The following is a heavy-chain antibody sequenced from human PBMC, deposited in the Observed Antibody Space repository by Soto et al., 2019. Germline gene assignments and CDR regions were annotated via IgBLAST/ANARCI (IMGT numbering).Heavy chain of an antibody. Sequence: PGGSLRLSCAASGFTFSSYGMHWVRQAPGKGLEWVAVISYDGSNKYYADSVKGRFTISRDNSKNTLYLQMNSLRAEDTAVYYCAKDPGPGGCSGGSCYTFDYWGQGTLVTVSS. CDR3: AKDPGPGGCSGGSCYTFDY. CDR1: GFTFSSYG. V-gene: IGHV3-30*18. CDR2: ISYDGSNK. J-gene: IGHJ4*02. D-gene: IGHD2-15*01.